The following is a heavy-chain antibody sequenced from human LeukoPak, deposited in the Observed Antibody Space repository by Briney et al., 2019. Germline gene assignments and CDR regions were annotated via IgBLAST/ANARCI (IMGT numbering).Heavy chain of an antibody. D-gene: IGHD4-17*01. J-gene: IGHJ4*02. CDR1: GFTFSKAC. V-gene: IGHV3-15*01. Sequence: PGGSLRLSCTASGFTFSKACMSWVRQAAGEGLEWVAHIKSKTDGGTTESAAAVKGRFTISRDDSKNTLYLQMNSLKTEDTAVYYCVSDYGKGTLDYWGQGTLVTVSS. CDR3: VSDYGKGTLDY. CDR2: IKSKTDGGTT.